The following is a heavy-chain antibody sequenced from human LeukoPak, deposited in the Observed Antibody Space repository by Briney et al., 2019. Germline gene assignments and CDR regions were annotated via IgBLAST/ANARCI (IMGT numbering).Heavy chain of an antibody. CDR2: ISVSGAVT. D-gene: IGHD4-23*01. CDR1: GFTFTNYA. V-gene: IGHV3-23*01. CDR3: AKDQQSMQDHGGNARGYLDR. J-gene: IGHJ5*02. Sequence: GGSLRLSCAASGFTFTNYAMTWVRQAPGKGLEWVSAISVSGAVTFYADSVKGRFTISRDSSKNTMSLQMNSLRAEDTAIYYCAKDQQSMQDHGGNARGYLDRWGQGTLVTVSS.